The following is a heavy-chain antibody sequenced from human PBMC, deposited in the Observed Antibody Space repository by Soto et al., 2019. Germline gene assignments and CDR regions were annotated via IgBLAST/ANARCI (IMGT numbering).Heavy chain of an antibody. CDR3: ARASRSIFGVALDDDAFDI. CDR2: LTSDSSYI. J-gene: IGHJ3*02. D-gene: IGHD3-3*01. V-gene: IGHV3-21*01. CDR1: GFTFNSYT. Sequence: PGGSLRLSCAASGFTFNSYTMTWVRQAPGEGLEWVSSLTSDSSYIYYADSLKGRFTISRDNAKNSLFLQMNSLRAEDTAVYFCARASRSIFGVALDDDAFDIWGPGTMVTVS.